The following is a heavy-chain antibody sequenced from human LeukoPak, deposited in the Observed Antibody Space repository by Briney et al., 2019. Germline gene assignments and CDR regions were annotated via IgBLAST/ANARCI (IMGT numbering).Heavy chain of an antibody. Sequence: SVKVSCKASGGTFSSYAISWVRQAPVQGLEWMGGIIPIFGTANYAQKFQGRVTITADESTSTAYMELSSLRSEDTAVYYCARDQSSVDALDIWGQGTMVTVSS. V-gene: IGHV1-69*13. J-gene: IGHJ3*02. D-gene: IGHD5/OR15-5a*01. CDR3: ARDQSSVDALDI. CDR1: GGTFSSYA. CDR2: IIPIFGTA.